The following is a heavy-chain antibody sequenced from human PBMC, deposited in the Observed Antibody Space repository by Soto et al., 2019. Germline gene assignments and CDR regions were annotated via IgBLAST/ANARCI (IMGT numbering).Heavy chain of an antibody. Sequence: EVQMLESGGGLVQPGGSLRLACAASGFTFSSYAMSWVRQAPGKGLEWVSAITGSGGSTEYADSVKGRFTISRDNSKNTVYLQIDSLRAEDTAVYYCAKVHLVSVILGAFDNWGQGTLVTVSS. CDR3: AKVHLVSVILGAFDN. J-gene: IGHJ4*02. CDR1: GFTFSSYA. V-gene: IGHV3-23*01. D-gene: IGHD2-21*01. CDR2: ITGSGGST.